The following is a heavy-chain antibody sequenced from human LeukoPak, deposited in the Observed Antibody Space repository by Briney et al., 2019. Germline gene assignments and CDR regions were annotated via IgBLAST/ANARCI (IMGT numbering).Heavy chain of an antibody. D-gene: IGHD5-18*01. Sequence: GASVKVSCKASGYTFTSYYMHWVRQAPGQGLEWMGIINPSGGSTSYAQKFQGRVTMTRDMSTSTVYMELSSLRSEDTAVYYCARGQKYRSGYTVTELGSGYFDYWGQGTLVTVSS. CDR3: ARGQKYRSGYTVTELGSGYFDY. J-gene: IGHJ4*02. CDR2: INPSGGST. CDR1: GYTFTSYY. V-gene: IGHV1-46*01.